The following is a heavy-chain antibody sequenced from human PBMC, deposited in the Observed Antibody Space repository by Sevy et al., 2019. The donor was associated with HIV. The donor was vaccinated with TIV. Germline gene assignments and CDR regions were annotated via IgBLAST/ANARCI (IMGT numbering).Heavy chain of an antibody. CDR3: ARDIVVVPAAQGGNDAFDI. Sequence: GGSLRLSCAASGFTFSSYAMHWVRQAPGKGLEWVAVISYDGSNKYYADSVKGRFTISRDKSKNTLYLQMNSLRAEDTAVYYCARDIVVVPAAQGGNDAFDIWGQGTMVTVSS. J-gene: IGHJ3*02. CDR1: GFTFSSYA. CDR2: ISYDGSNK. V-gene: IGHV3-30-3*01. D-gene: IGHD2-2*01.